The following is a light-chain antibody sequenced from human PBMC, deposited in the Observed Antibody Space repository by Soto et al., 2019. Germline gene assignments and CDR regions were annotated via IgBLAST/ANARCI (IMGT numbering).Light chain of an antibody. Sequence: DIQGTQSPASLSASVGDRITITCRMSQVITNDLAWYQQKPGKPPKLLISSASTLESGVPSRFSGGGFVTEFTLTISNLQPDALATYYCQEYNSLPPTFGGGTKVHIQ. J-gene: IGKJ4*01. CDR1: QVITND. CDR2: SAS. V-gene: IGKV1-27*01. CDR3: QEYNSLPPT.